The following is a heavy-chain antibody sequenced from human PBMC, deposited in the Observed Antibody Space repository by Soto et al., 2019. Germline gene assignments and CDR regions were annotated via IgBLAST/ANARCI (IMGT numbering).Heavy chain of an antibody. Sequence: GGSLRLSCAASGFTFSSYGMHWVRQAPGKGLEWVADISYDGSNKYYADSVKGRFTISRDNSKNTLYLQMNSLRAEDTAVYYCAKDKLERRPAFDYWGQGTLVTVSS. CDR1: GFTFSSYG. D-gene: IGHD1-1*01. CDR2: ISYDGSNK. V-gene: IGHV3-30*18. J-gene: IGHJ4*02. CDR3: AKDKLERRPAFDY.